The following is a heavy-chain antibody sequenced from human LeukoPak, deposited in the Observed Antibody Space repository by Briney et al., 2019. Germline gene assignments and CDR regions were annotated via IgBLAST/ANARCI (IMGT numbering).Heavy chain of an antibody. CDR1: GGTFSSYA. Sequence: SVEVSCKASGGTFSSYAISWVRQAPGQGLEWMGGIIPIFGTANYAQKFQGRVTITADESTSTAYMELSSLRSEDTAVYYCARPYSGSYYRSNYYYYMDVWGKGTTVSVSS. V-gene: IGHV1-69*13. J-gene: IGHJ6*03. CDR3: ARPYSGSYYRSNYYYYMDV. D-gene: IGHD1-26*01. CDR2: IIPIFGTA.